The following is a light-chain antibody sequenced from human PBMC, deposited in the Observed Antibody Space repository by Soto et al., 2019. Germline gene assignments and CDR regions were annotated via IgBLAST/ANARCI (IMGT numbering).Light chain of an antibody. CDR1: RSSIGNNY. Sequence: QSVLTQPPSVSAAPGQKVTISCSGTRSSIGNNYVSWYQRVPGRAPKLLIYDNNKRPSGIPDRISGSQSGTSATLAITGLPTWDEADYYCATWDSSRIAVVFGGGTKLTVL. CDR2: DNN. J-gene: IGLJ3*02. V-gene: IGLV1-51*01. CDR3: ATWDSSRIAVV.